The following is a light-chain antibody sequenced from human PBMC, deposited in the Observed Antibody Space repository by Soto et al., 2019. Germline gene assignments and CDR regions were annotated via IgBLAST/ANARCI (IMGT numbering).Light chain of an antibody. CDR3: HQYKSSPTLT. J-gene: IGKJ5*01. V-gene: IGKV3-20*01. Sequence: VVTQSPGPLSLSPGGRATLSWWXGESVSGISVGGCQQKTGXXTSVXXXEAXSRATAIPDRLIGSGSGTDFALTLSGMQSEESAVYYCHQYKSSPTLTFGQGTRLEIK. CDR1: ESVSGIS. CDR2: EAX.